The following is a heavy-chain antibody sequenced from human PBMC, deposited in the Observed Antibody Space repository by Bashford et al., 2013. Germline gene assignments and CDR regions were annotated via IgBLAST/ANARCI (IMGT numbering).Heavy chain of an antibody. D-gene: IGHD1/OR15-1a*01. CDR1: GDSIKSSSFY. V-gene: IGHV4-39*01. CDR3: ARPRTTRRRGPFDY. CDR2: IYYSGSA. J-gene: IGHJ4*02. Sequence: SETLSLTCTVAGDSIKSSSFYWGWIRHSPGKGLEWIGSIYYSGSAYYNPSLKSRVTIFVDTSKNQFSLNLSSVTAADTAVYYCARPRTTRRRGPFDYWGQGTLVTVSS.